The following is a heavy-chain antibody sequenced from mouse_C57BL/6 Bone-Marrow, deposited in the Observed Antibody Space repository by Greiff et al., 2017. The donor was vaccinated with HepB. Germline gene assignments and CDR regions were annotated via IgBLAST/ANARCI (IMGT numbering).Heavy chain of an antibody. J-gene: IGHJ2*01. CDR2: IYPGDGDT. V-gene: IGHV1-80*01. CDR1: GYAFSSYW. Sequence: VKLVESGAELVKPGASVKISCKASGYAFSSYWMNWVKQRPGKGLEWIGQIYPGDGDTNYNGKFKGKATLTADKSSSTAYMQLSSLTSEDSAVYFCARERRAPYYVDYGGQGTTLTVSS. D-gene: IGHD3-1*01. CDR3: ARERRAPYYVDY.